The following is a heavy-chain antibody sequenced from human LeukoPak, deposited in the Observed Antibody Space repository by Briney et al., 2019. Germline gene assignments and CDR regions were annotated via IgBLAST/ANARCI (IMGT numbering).Heavy chain of an antibody. CDR3: AREYCSGGNCAGGYYFDL. V-gene: IGHV3-13*01. Sequence: GGSLRLSCAASGFTFSSYDMHWVRQAAGEGVEWVSAIGVTGDTYYADSVEGRFTIYRDIARNSLYLQMNSLRAGDTAVYYCAREYCSGGNCAGGYYFDLWGRGTLVTVSS. CDR1: GFTFSSYD. J-gene: IGHJ2*01. CDR2: IGVTGDT. D-gene: IGHD2-15*01.